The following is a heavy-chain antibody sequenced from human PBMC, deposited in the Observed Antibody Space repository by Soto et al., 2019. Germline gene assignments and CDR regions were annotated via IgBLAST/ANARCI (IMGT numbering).Heavy chain of an antibody. J-gene: IGHJ6*02. D-gene: IGHD3-10*01. CDR1: CGSISSYY. Sequence: PSETLSLTCTVSCGSISSYYWSWIRQPPGKGLEWIGYIYYSGSTNCNPSLKSRVTISVDTSKNQFSLKLSSVTAADTAVYYCARVRSTSRAYGSGSSYYYGMDVWGQGTTVTVSS. CDR2: IYYSGST. V-gene: IGHV4-59*01. CDR3: ARVRSTSRAYGSGSSYYYGMDV.